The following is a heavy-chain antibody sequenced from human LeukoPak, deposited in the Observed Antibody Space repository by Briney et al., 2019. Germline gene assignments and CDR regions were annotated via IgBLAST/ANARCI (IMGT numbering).Heavy chain of an antibody. CDR1: GYTFTSYG. CDR2: ISAYNGNT. V-gene: IGHV1-18*04. CDR3: ARDHYYDSSGYYGGY. D-gene: IGHD3-22*01. J-gene: IGHJ4*02. Sequence: ASVKVSCKASGYTFTSYGISWVRQAPGQGLEWMGWISAYNGNTNYAQKLQGRVTMTTDTSTSTAYMELRSLRSEDTAVYYCARDHYYDSSGYYGGYWGQGTLVTVSS.